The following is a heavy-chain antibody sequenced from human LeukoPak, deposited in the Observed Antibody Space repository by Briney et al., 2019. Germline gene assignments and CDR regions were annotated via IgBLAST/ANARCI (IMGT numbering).Heavy chain of an antibody. CDR3: AKDYSSGD. D-gene: IGHD5-18*01. CDR1: GFTFSSYS. V-gene: IGHV3-23*01. Sequence: GVSLRLSCAPSGFTFSSYSMSWFRQAPENALEWVSAISGSGRSTYYADSVKGRFTISRDNSNNTLYLQMNSLRAEDTAVYYCAKDYSSGDWGQGTLVTVSS. CDR2: ISGSGRST. J-gene: IGHJ4*02.